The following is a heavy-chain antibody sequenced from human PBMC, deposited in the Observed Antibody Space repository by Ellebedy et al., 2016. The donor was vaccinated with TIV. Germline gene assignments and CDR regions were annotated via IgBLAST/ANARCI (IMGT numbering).Heavy chain of an antibody. CDR2: MYYTGST. CDR3: ASDRGEGASRYFDY. Sequence: MPSETLSPTCTVSGAPLSSGAYYWSWIRQSPGRRLEWIGYMYYTGSTNYNPSLKSRVTVSLDMSKNQFSLKLSSVTAADTAFYYWASDRGEGASRYFDYWGQGKLVTVSS. V-gene: IGHV4-61*08. J-gene: IGHJ4*02. D-gene: IGHD3-10*01. CDR1: GAPLSSGAYY.